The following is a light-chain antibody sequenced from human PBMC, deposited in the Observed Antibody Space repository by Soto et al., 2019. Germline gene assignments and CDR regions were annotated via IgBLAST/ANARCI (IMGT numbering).Light chain of an antibody. CDR3: MQALQTPVT. CDR2: LGS. Sequence: DFVMTQSPLSLPVTPGEPASISCRSSQSLLHSNGYNYLDWYLQKPGQSPQLLIYLGSNRASGVPDRCSGSGSGTDFTLKISRVEAEDVGVYYCMQALQTPVTFGQGTKLEIK. CDR1: QSLLHSNGYNY. V-gene: IGKV2-28*01. J-gene: IGKJ2*01.